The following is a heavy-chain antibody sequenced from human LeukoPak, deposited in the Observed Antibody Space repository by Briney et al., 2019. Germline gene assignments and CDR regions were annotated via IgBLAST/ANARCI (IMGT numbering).Heavy chain of an antibody. V-gene: IGHV3-48*03. CDR2: ISSSGTII. CDR1: GFTFSSYE. CDR3: AKDVKYNWNYIDY. J-gene: IGHJ4*02. D-gene: IGHD1-20*01. Sequence: GGSLRLSCAASGFTFSSYEMNWVRQAPGKGLEFISYISSSGTIIYYADSVKGRFTISRDNAKNSLYLQMNSLRAEDTALYYCAKDVKYNWNYIDYWGQGALVTVSS.